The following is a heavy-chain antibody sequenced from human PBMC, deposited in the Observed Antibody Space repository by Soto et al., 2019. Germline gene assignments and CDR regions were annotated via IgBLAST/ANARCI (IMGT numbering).Heavy chain of an antibody. CDR1: GGSISSGGYY. V-gene: IGHV4-31*03. J-gene: IGHJ3*02. Sequence: PSETLSLTCTVSGGSISSGGYYWSWIRQHPGKGLEWIGYIYYSGSTYYKQSLKSRFTISRDNSKNTLYLQMNSLRAEDTAVYYCASQENCSGGSCSWLDAFDIWGQGTMVTVSS. CDR3: ASQENCSGGSCSWLDAFDI. CDR2: IYYSGST. D-gene: IGHD2-15*01.